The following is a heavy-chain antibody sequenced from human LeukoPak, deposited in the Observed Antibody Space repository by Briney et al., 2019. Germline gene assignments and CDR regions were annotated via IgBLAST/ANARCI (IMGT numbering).Heavy chain of an antibody. CDR3: AKDSGYCDTTTCRLAN. V-gene: IGHV3-23*01. CDR2: ISGSGGST. J-gene: IGHJ4*02. CDR1: GFTFSIYA. D-gene: IGHD2-2*01. Sequence: GGSLRLSCAASGFTFSIYAMSWVRQAPGKGLEWVSAISGSGGSTYYADSVKGRFTISRDNSRNTLYLQMNSLRVEDTALYYCAKDSGYCDTTTCRLANWGQGTLVTVSS.